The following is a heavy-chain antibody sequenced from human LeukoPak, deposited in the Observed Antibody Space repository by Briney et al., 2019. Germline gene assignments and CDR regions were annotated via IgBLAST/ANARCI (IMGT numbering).Heavy chain of an antibody. Sequence: KAGGSLRLSCAASGFTFSSYSMNWVRQAPGKGLEWVSSISSSSSYIYYADSVKGRFTISRDNAKNSLYLQMNSLRAEDTAVYYCARESVLFQQGVDYWGQGTLVSVSS. D-gene: IGHD1/OR15-1a*01. CDR2: ISSSSSYI. V-gene: IGHV3-21*01. CDR3: ARESVLFQQGVDY. CDR1: GFTFSSYS. J-gene: IGHJ4*02.